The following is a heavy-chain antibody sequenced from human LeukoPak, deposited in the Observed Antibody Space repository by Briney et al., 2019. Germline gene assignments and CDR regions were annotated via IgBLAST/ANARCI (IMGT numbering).Heavy chain of an antibody. CDR3: AKGGGYEAQYYYYYLDV. J-gene: IGHJ6*03. Sequence: GGSLRLSCAASGFTFSSYGMYWVRQAPGKGREWVAFIRYDGSNKYYADSVKGRFTVSRDNSKNTLYLQMRSLRAEDTAVYYCAKGGGYEAQYYYYYLDVWGKGTTVTISS. CDR1: GFTFSSYG. V-gene: IGHV3-30*02. CDR2: IRYDGSNK. D-gene: IGHD5-12*01.